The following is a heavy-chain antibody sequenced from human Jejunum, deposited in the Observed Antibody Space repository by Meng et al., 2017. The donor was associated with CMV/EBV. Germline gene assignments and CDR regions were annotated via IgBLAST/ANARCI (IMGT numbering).Heavy chain of an antibody. D-gene: IGHD3-3*01. CDR3: ARGSIFVSFDS. CDR1: GGSIGSGDYY. J-gene: IGHJ4*02. CDR2: IHDTGST. Sequence: QVLLQESGPGLGKPSQTLSLTCSVSGGSIGSGDYYWSWIRQPPGKGLEWIGYIHDTGSTYYNPSLKSRVDISLGTSRNHFSLTLSSVTAEDTAVYFCARGSIFVSFDSWGQGTLVTVSS. V-gene: IGHV4-30-4*08.